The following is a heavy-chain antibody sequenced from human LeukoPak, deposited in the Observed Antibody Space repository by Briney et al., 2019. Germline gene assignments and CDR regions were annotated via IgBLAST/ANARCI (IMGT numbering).Heavy chain of an antibody. J-gene: IGHJ4*02. Sequence: PGGSLRLSCAASGFTFSSYWMSWVRQAPGKGLEWVANIKQDGSEKYYVDSVKGRFTISRDNAKNTVFLQMDSLRVEDPAVYYCARESVRRISMRAKGYFDYWGQGTRVTVSS. V-gene: IGHV3-7*01. CDR1: GFTFSSYW. CDR2: IKQDGSEK. D-gene: IGHD3-22*01. CDR3: ARESVRRISMRAKGYFDY.